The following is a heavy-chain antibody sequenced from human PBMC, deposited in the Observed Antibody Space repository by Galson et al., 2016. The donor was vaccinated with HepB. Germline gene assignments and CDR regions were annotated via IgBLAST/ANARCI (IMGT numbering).Heavy chain of an antibody. CDR1: RFTFSRYG. Sequence: SLRLSCAASRFTFSRYGMHWVRQAPGKGLEWVAVISFDGSKTDYTDSVKGRFTISRDNSKNTLFMEMNSLRGDDTAVYFCAKTRSSTGWSEFDSWGQGTLVTVSS. CDR3: AKTRSSTGWSEFDS. D-gene: IGHD6-19*01. V-gene: IGHV3-30*18. CDR2: ISFDGSKT. J-gene: IGHJ4*02.